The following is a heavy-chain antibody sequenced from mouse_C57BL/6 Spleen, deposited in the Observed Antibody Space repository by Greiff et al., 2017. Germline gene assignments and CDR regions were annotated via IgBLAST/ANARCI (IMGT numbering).Heavy chain of an antibody. V-gene: IGHV1-61*01. CDR3: ARRGNSNYFAY. CDR2: IYPSDSET. Sequence: QVQLQQPGAELVRPGSSVKLSCKASGYTFTSYWMDWVKQRPGQGLEWIGNIYPSDSETHYNQKFKDKATLTVDKSSSKAYMQLSSLTSEDSAVYYCARRGNSNYFAYWGQGTLVTVSA. D-gene: IGHD2-5*01. J-gene: IGHJ3*01. CDR1: GYTFTSYW.